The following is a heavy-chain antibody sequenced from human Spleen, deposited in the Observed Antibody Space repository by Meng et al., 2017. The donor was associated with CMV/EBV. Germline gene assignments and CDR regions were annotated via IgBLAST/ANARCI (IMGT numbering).Heavy chain of an antibody. CDR1: SYG. J-gene: IGHJ6*02. CDR3: ARDQGGRLGKNYYYYYGMDV. D-gene: IGHD7-27*01. CDR2: IIPILGIT. Sequence: SYGISWVRQAPGQGLEWMGGIIPILGITNYAQKFQGRVKITADKSTSTAYMELSSLRSEDMAVYYCARDQGGRLGKNYYYYYGMDVWGQGTTVTVSS. V-gene: IGHV1-69*10.